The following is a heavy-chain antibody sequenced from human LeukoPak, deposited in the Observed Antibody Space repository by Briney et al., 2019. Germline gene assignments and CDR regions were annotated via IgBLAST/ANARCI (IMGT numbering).Heavy chain of an antibody. CDR3: ARDNRRDGYNDY. J-gene: IGHJ4*02. CDR2: INSDGINT. CDR1: GFTFSNYW. V-gene: IGHV3-74*01. D-gene: IGHD5-24*01. Sequence: GGSLRLSCAASGFTFSNYWMHWVRQAPGKGLVWVSRINSDGINTSYADSVKGRFTISRDNAKNSLYLQMNSLRAEDTAVYYCARDNRRDGYNDYWGQGTLVTVSS.